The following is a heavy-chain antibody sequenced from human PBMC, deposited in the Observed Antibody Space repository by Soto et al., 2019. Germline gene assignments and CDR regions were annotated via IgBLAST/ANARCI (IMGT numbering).Heavy chain of an antibody. D-gene: IGHD3-22*01. CDR1: GFTFSSFA. CDR3: AKDRYRSYGSGYPLGYFDY. J-gene: IGHJ4*02. V-gene: IGHV3-23*01. Sequence: LRLSCAASGFTFSSFALNWVRHAGVRLRACGSGISGSGGGTYYADSVKGRFTISRDKSKNTLYLQMNSLRAEDTAVYYCAKDRYRSYGSGYPLGYFDYWGQGTLVTVSS. CDR2: ISGSGGGT.